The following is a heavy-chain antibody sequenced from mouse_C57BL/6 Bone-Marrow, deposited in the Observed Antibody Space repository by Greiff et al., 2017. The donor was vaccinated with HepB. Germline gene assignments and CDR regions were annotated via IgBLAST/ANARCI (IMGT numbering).Heavy chain of an antibody. CDR2: IYPSDSET. J-gene: IGHJ4*01. Sequence: VQLQQPGAELVRPGSSVKLSCKASGYTFTSYLMDWVKQRPGQGLEWIGNIYPSDSETHYNQKFKDKATLTVDKSSSTAYMQLSSLTSEDSAVYYCALKGAMDYWGQGTSVTVSS. CDR3: ALKGAMDY. D-gene: IGHD1-3*01. CDR1: GYTFTSYL. V-gene: IGHV1-61*01.